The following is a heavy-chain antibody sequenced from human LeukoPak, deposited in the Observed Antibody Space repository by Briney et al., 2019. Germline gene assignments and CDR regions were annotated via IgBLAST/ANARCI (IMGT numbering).Heavy chain of an antibody. CDR2: INPNSGGT. CDR1: GYTFTGYY. D-gene: IGHD4-17*01. V-gene: IGHV1-2*02. J-gene: IGHJ6*03. Sequence: ASVKVSCKASGYTFTGYYMHWVRQAPGQGLEWMGWINPNSGGTNYAQKFQGRVTMTRDTSISTAYMELSRLRSDDTAVYYCARDRSVTTTRYMDVWGKGTTVTISS. CDR3: ARDRSVTTTRYMDV.